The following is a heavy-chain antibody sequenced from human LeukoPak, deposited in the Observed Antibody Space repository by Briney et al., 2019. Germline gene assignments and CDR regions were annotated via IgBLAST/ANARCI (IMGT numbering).Heavy chain of an antibody. CDR2: ISSSSSYI. CDR1: GFTFSSYS. Sequence: PGGSLRLSCAASGFTFSSYSMNWVRQAPGKGLEWVSSISSSSSYIYYADSVKGRFTISRDNAKNSLYLQMNSLRAEDTAVYYCARDRGPRGYSYGLDYWGQGTLVTVSS. J-gene: IGHJ4*02. D-gene: IGHD5-18*01. CDR3: ARDRGPRGYSYGLDY. V-gene: IGHV3-21*01.